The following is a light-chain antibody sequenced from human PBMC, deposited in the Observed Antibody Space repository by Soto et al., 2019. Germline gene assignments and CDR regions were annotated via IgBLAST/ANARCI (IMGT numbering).Light chain of an antibody. V-gene: IGKV3-20*01. CDR2: GAS. CDR3: QQHYSSPGT. Sequence: ELLWTQYPGTLSLSREERATLSCSASQIVSSSYLAWYQQKPGQAPTLLIYGASSRATGIPDRFSGSGSGTDFTLPISSLQPGDFAAYYCQQHYSSPGTFGQGTKVDIK. CDR1: QIVSSSY. J-gene: IGKJ1*01.